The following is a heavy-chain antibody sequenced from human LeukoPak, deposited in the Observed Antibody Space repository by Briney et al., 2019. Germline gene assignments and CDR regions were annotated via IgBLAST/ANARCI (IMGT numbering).Heavy chain of an antibody. D-gene: IGHD3-9*01. V-gene: IGHV3-48*03. CDR3: ARATYYDILTGLDY. Sequence: GGSLRLSCAASGFTFSSYEMNWVRQAPGNGLEWVSYISSSGSTIYYADSVKVRFTISRDNAKNSLYLHMNSLRAEDTAVYYCARATYYDILTGLDYWGQGTLVTVSS. J-gene: IGHJ4*02. CDR1: GFTFSSYE. CDR2: ISSSGSTI.